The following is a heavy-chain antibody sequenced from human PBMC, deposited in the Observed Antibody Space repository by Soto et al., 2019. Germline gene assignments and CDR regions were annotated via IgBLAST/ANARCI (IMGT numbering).Heavy chain of an antibody. Sequence: GGSLRLSCAASGFTFSYYAMSWVRQSPGKGLEWVSGVSGGGGTTYYADSVKGRFTVSRDNSRNTLYLQMNSLRAEDTAVYYCAKGRYTYGSNWFDPWGRGTLVTVSS. V-gene: IGHV3-23*01. J-gene: IGHJ5*02. CDR1: GFTFSYYA. CDR2: VSGGGGTT. CDR3: AKGRYTYGSNWFDP. D-gene: IGHD5-18*01.